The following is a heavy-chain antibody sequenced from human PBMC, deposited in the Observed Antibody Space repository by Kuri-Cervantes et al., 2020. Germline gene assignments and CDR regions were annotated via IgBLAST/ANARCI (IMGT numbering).Heavy chain of an antibody. J-gene: IGHJ6*04. Sequence: GESLKISCAASGFTFSSYEMNWVRQAPGKGLEWVSYISSSGSTIYCADSVKGRFTISRDNAKNSLYLQMNSLRAEDTAVYYCARALRAPMSPPLMDVWGKGTTVTVSS. CDR1: GFTFSSYE. V-gene: IGHV3-48*03. CDR3: ARALRAPMSPPLMDV. CDR2: ISSSGSTI.